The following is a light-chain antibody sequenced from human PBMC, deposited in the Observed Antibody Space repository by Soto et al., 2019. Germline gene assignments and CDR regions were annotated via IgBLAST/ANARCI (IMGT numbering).Light chain of an antibody. CDR2: KAS. J-gene: IGKJ1*01. V-gene: IGKV1-5*03. CDR1: QSISSW. CDR3: QQYNSYRT. Sequence: DIQMTQSPSTLSASVVDRVTITFRASQSISSWLAWYQQKPGKAPKLLIYKASSLESGVPSRFSGSGSGTEFTLTISSLQPDDFATYYCQQYNSYRTFGQGTKVDIK.